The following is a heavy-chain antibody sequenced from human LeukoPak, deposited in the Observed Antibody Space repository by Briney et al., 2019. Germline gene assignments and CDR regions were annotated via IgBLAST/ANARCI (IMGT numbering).Heavy chain of an antibody. J-gene: IGHJ4*02. CDR1: GGSISSGGYY. Sequence: PSQTLSLTCTVSGGSISSGGYYWSWIRQPPGKGLEWIGYIYHSGSTYYNPSLKSRVTISVDTSKNQFSLKLSSVTAADTAVYYCARPRGFLEWSPFDYWGQGTLVTVSS. V-gene: IGHV4-30-2*03. CDR2: IYHSGST. D-gene: IGHD3-3*01. CDR3: ARPRGFLEWSPFDY.